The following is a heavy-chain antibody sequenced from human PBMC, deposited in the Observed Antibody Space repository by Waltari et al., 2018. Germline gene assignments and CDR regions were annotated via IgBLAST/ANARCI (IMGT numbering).Heavy chain of an antibody. CDR3: AREFWSGRFVGGMDV. J-gene: IGHJ6*02. Sequence: QVQLQESGPGLVKPSETLSLTCTVSGGSISSYYWSWIRQPAGKGLEWIGRIYTSGSTNSNPSLKSRVTMSVDTSKNQFSRKLSSVTAADTAVYYCAREFWSGRFVGGMDVWGQGTTVTVSS. CDR2: IYTSGST. V-gene: IGHV4-4*07. D-gene: IGHD3-3*01. CDR1: GGSISSYY.